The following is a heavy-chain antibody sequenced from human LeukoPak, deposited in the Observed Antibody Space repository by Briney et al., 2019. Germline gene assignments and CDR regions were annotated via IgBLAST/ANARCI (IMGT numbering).Heavy chain of an antibody. D-gene: IGHD5-18*01. CDR3: ARDRGHSYGGDMDV. J-gene: IGHJ6*03. CDR2: INQSGIT. Sequence: SETLSLTCAVYGGSFNYYWSWIRQPPGKGLEWIGDINQSGITNYDPSLKSRVTISIDTSKNQLSLKVTSVTAADTAVYYCARDRGHSYGGDMDVWGKGTTVTVSS. CDR1: GGSFNYY. V-gene: IGHV4-34*01.